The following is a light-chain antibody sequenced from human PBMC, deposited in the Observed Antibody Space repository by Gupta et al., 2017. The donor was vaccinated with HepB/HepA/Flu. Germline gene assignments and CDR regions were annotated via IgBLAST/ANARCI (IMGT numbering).Light chain of an antibody. CDR3: SSYAGNNNVM. J-gene: IGLJ3*02. Sequence: QSALTQPPSASGSPGHSVTISCPGTSSDVGGYNYVSWYQQHPGKAPKLMIYEVSKRPSGVPARFSGSKSGNTASLTVSGLQAEDEADYYCSSYAGNNNVMFGGGTKLTVL. CDR1: SSDVGGYNY. CDR2: EVS. V-gene: IGLV2-8*01.